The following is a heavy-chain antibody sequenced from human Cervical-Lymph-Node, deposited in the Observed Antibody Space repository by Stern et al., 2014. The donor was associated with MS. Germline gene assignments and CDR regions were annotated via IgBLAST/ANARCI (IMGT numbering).Heavy chain of an antibody. Sequence: QLQLQESGPGLVKPSQTVSLTCTVSGSSVSSSGYYWSWIRQPPGKGLEGIGYIDYTGSTYYNPSLKSRVTISLDTSKNRFSLRLSSVTAADTAVYFCARGATINDFDFWGQGTLVTVSS. J-gene: IGHJ4*02. CDR2: IDYTGST. D-gene: IGHD5-12*01. CDR1: GSSVSSSGYY. V-gene: IGHV4-31*03. CDR3: ARGATINDFDF.